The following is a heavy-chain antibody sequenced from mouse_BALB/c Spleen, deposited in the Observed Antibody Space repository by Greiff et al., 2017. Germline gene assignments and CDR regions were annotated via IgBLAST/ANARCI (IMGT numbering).Heavy chain of an antibody. CDR2: IWGDGST. J-gene: IGHJ1*01. CDR1: GFSLTGYG. Sequence: VKLQESGPGLVAPSQSLSITCTVSGFSLTGYGVNWVRQPPGKGLEWLGMIWGDGSTDYNSALKSRLSISKDSSKSQVFLKMNSLQTDDTARYYCARDVVTTTDWYFDVWGAGTTVTVSS. CDR3: ARDVVTTTDWYFDV. D-gene: IGHD2-12*01. V-gene: IGHV2-6-7*02.